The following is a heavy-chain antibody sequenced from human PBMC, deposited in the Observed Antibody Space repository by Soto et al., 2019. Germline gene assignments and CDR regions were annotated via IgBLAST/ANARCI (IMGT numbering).Heavy chain of an antibody. J-gene: IGHJ4*02. V-gene: IGHV3-23*01. CDR1: GFTFSTYA. Sequence: EVQLLESGGGLVQPGGSLRIPCAASGFTFSTYAMTWVRQAPGKGLEWVSAISGSGGSTYYADSVKGRFTISRDNSKNTLYLQMNSLRAEDTAVYYCAKIKWPYFDYWGQGTLVTVSS. CDR3: AKIKWPYFDY. D-gene: IGHD5-12*01. CDR2: ISGSGGST.